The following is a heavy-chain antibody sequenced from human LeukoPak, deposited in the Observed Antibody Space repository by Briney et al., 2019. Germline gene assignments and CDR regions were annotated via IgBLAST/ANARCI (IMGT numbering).Heavy chain of an antibody. CDR3: ARDAPQVPAACVVAS. V-gene: IGHV3-53*01. D-gene: IGHD2-2*01. CDR1: GFTVSDNY. Sequence: PGGSLRLSCAASGFTVSDNYMSWVRQAPGKGLEWVSVMYSRGDTYYAKSMKGRFTFSRDISKNTLYLQMNGLRTEDTAMYYCARDAPQVPAACVVASCGQGTLVIVSS. J-gene: IGHJ5*02. CDR2: MYSRGDT.